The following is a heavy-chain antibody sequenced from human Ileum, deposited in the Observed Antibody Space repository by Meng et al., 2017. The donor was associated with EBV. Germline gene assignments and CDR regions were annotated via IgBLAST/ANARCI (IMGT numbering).Heavy chain of an antibody. Sequence: VTLGGSAPRLVKPAVTLSFPCAASGGSAISKNWWSWARQPPGKGLEWIGEIFHIGSTNNSPSLKSRVTISVDNSKNQFSLSLTSVTAADTAIYYCAKVSLTGTFYDHWGQGILVTVSS. CDR3: AKVSLTGTFYDH. CDR2: IFHIGST. V-gene: IGHV4-4*02. D-gene: IGHD3-9*01. J-gene: IGHJ4*02. CDR1: GGSAISKNW.